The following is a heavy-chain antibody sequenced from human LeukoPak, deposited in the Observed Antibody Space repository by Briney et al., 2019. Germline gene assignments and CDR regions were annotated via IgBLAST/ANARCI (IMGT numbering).Heavy chain of an antibody. CDR3: ARGNSGYYGSGSICDY. CDR1: GGSFSGYY. Sequence: SETLSLTCAVYGGSFSGYYWSWIRQPPGKGLEWIGEINHSGSTNCNPSLKSRVTISVDTSKNQFSLKLSSVTAADTAVYYCARGNSGYYGSGSICDYWGQGTLVTVSS. V-gene: IGHV4-34*01. D-gene: IGHD3-10*01. J-gene: IGHJ4*02. CDR2: INHSGST.